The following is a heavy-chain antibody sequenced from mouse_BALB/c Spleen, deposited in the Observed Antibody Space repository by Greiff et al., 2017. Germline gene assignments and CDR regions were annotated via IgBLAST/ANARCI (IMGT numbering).Heavy chain of an antibody. Sequence: QVTLKVSGPGILQPSQTLSLTCSFSGFSLSTSGMGVSWIRQPSGKGLEWLAHIYWDDDKRYNPSLKSRLTISKDTSSNQVFLKITSVDTADTATYYSAQGYGGTWFAYWGQGTLVTVSA. CDR1: GFSLSTSGMG. D-gene: IGHD1-1*01. J-gene: IGHJ3*01. CDR3: AQGYGGTWFAY. CDR2: IYWDDDK. V-gene: IGHV8-12*01.